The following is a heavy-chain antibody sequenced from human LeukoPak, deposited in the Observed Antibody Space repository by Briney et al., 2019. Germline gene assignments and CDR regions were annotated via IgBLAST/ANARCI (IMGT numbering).Heavy chain of an antibody. Sequence: SETLSLTCTVSGDSMDSYYWTWIRQPPGKGLEWVGQIYYTADTGDTHYNSSLKSRGNVSIDRSRKGFSLRLSSVTAADTAVYYCARVTTGTSNYYYYGMDIWGKGNLVIVSS. CDR2: IYYTADTGDT. J-gene: IGHJ6*04. CDR3: ARVTTGTSNYYYYGMDI. V-gene: IGHV4-59*01. CDR1: GDSMDSYY. D-gene: IGHD1-14*01.